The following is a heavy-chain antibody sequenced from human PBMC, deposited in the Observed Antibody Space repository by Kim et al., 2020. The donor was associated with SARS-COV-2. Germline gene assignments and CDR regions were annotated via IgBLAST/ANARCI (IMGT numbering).Heavy chain of an antibody. Sequence: PSLTCAVYGGSFSGYSWSWIRQPPGKGLEWIGEINQSGSTNYNSSLKSRVTISVDTSKNQFSLKLSSVIAADTGVYYCARGYSRWGQGTLAT. V-gene: IGHV4-34*01. CDR3: ARGYSR. CDR2: INQSGST. CDR1: GGSFSGYS. J-gene: IGHJ4*02. D-gene: IGHD6-13*01.